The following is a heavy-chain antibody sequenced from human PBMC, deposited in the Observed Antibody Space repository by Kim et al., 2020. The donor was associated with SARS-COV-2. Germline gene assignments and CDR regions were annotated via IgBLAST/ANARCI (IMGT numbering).Heavy chain of an antibody. CDR1: GGSFSGYY. CDR2: INHSGST. V-gene: IGHV4-34*01. J-gene: IGHJ4*02. CDR3: ARGARHDY. Sequence: SETLSLTCAVYGGSFSGYYWSWIRQPPGKGLEWIGEINHSGSTNYNPSLKSRVTISVDTSKNQFSLKLSSVTAADTAVYYCARGARHDYWGQGTLVPV.